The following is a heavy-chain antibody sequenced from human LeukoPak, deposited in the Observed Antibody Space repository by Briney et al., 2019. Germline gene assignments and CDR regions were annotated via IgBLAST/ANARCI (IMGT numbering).Heavy chain of an antibody. D-gene: IGHD3-9*01. CDR2: INSSSSII. V-gene: IGHV3-48*02. CDR1: GFSFRSYS. CDR3: AKVNDATGSMGY. Sequence: PGGSRSLSCAASGFSFRSYSMDWVGRAQGKGLEWVAYINSSSSIIYYADSVKGRFTISRDNGKNPLYLQMNSLSDEDTAVYYCAKVNDATGSMGYWGQGTLVTVSS. J-gene: IGHJ4*02.